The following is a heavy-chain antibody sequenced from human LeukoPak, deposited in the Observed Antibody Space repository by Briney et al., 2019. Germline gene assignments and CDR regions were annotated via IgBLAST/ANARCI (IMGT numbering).Heavy chain of an antibody. Sequence: PSETLSLTCSVSGGSISRHYWSWIRQPPGKGLEWIGYISYSGSTKYNPSFQSRVTISLDTSKTHFSLKLTSVTAADTAVYYCARLLNNDNSGDPDTFDMWAPGTVVTVSS. CDR1: GGSISRHY. J-gene: IGHJ3*02. CDR3: ARLLNNDNSGDPDTFDM. D-gene: IGHD3-22*01. V-gene: IGHV4-59*08. CDR2: ISYSGST.